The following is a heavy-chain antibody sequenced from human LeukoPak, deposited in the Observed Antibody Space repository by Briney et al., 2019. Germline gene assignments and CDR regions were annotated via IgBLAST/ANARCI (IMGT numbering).Heavy chain of an antibody. Sequence: GASVKVSCKASGYTFTSYGINWVRQAPGQGLEWMGWISAYNGNTKYPQKLQGRVTMTTDTSTSTAYMELRSLRSDDTAVYYCAIPERPAATVKIDYFDYWGQGTLATVSS. V-gene: IGHV1-18*01. CDR1: GYTFTSYG. D-gene: IGHD2-2*01. CDR3: AIPERPAATVKIDYFDY. CDR2: ISAYNGNT. J-gene: IGHJ4*02.